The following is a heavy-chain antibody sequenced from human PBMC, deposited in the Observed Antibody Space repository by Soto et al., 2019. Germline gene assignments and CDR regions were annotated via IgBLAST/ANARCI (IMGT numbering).Heavy chain of an antibody. Sequence: ASVKVSCKASGGTFSSYAISWVRQAPGQGLEWMGGIIPIFGTANYAQKFQGRVTITADESTSTAYMELSSLRSEDTAVYYCARLGRITIFGGSTTPGWGQGTLVTVSS. CDR3: ARLGRITIFGGSTTPG. J-gene: IGHJ4*02. CDR1: GGTFSSYA. D-gene: IGHD3-3*01. CDR2: IIPIFGTA. V-gene: IGHV1-69*13.